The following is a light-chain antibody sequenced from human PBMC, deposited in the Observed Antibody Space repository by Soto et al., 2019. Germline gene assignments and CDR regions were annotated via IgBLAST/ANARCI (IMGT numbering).Light chain of an antibody. CDR2: AAS. CDR1: QSISSSY. J-gene: IGKJ2*01. Sequence: EIVLTQSPGTLSLSPGERATLSCRANQSISSSYLAWYQQKPGQTPRLLIYAASTRATGIPDRFSGSGSGTDFTLTISRLEPEDFAVYYCQQYGNSVYTFGQGTKLEIK. CDR3: QQYGNSVYT. V-gene: IGKV3-20*01.